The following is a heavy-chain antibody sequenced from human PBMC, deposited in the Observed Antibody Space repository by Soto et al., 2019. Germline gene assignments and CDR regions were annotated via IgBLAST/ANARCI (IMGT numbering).Heavy chain of an antibody. CDR1: GGSISSSSYY. V-gene: IGHV4-39*01. D-gene: IGHD1-26*01. CDR2: IYYSGST. Sequence: PSETLSLTCTVSGGSISSSSYYWGWIRQPPGKGLEWIGSIYYSGSTYYNPSLKSRVTISVDTSKNQFSLKLSSVTAADTAVYYCAIQMHSGSYEVDPWGQGTLVTVSS. J-gene: IGHJ5*02. CDR3: AIQMHSGSYEVDP.